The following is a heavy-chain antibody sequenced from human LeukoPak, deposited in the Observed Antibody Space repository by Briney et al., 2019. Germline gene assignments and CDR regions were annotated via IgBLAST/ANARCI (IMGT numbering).Heavy chain of an antibody. CDR3: ARGYSSSWYNAFDI. CDR1: GFTFSSYW. CDR2: INSDGSST. D-gene: IGHD6-13*01. V-gene: IGHV3-74*01. J-gene: IGHJ3*02. Sequence: GGSLRLSCAASGFTFSSYWMHWVRQAPRKGLVWVSRINSDGSSTTYADSVKGRFSISRDNAKSTLYLQMNSLRVEDTALYYCARGYSSSWYNAFDIWGQGTMVTVSS.